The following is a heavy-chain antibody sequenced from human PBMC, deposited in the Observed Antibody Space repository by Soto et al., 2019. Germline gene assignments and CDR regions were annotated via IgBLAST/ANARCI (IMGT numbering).Heavy chain of an antibody. V-gene: IGHV4-39*01. CDR1: GGSISSGGYY. D-gene: IGHD4-17*01. Sequence: SETLSLTCTVSGGSISSGGYYWSWIRQHPGKGLEWIGYIYYSGSTYYNPSLKSRATISVDTSKNQFSLKLSSVTAADTAVYYCARHRPQNDYGDSTPREVYYMDVWGKGTTVTVSS. J-gene: IGHJ6*03. CDR3: ARHRPQNDYGDSTPREVYYMDV. CDR2: IYYSGST.